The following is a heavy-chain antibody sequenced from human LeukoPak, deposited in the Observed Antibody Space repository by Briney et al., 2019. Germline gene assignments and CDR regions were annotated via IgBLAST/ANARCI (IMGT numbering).Heavy chain of an antibody. J-gene: IGHJ4*02. D-gene: IGHD3-10*01. CDR1: GFTFNGFE. Sequence: GGSLRLSCAASGFTFNGFEMIWVRRAPGKGLEWISYISSSGSTRQYADSVKGRFTISRDNAKNSLYLQMNSLRAEDTAVYYCARDPDPGSSSYWGQGTLVTVSS. V-gene: IGHV3-48*03. CDR2: ISSSGSTR. CDR3: ARDPDPGSSSY.